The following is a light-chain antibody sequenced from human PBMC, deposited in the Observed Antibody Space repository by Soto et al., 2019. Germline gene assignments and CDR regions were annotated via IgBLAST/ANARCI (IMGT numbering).Light chain of an antibody. CDR1: SSDIGAYNY. CDR3: FSFTTDWTHV. J-gene: IGLJ1*01. Sequence: ALTQPASVSGSPGQSITISCTGSSSDIGAYNYVSWFQQYPGKAPKLIISEVSDRPSGVSNRFSGSKSGTAASLTISGLQTEDEADYFCFSFTTDWTHVFGTGTKVTVL. V-gene: IGLV2-14*01. CDR2: EVS.